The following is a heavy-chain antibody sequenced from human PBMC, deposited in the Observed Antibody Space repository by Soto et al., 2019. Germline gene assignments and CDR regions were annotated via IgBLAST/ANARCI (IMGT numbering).Heavy chain of an antibody. J-gene: IGHJ3*02. CDR1: GFTFSSYA. D-gene: IGHD5-18*01. CDR2: ISGSGGST. CDR3: AKGGRGSYGYAFDI. Sequence: GGSLRLSCAASGFTFSSYAMSWVRQAPGKGLEWVSAISGSGGSTYYADSVKGRFTISRDNSKNTQYLQINSLRAEDTAGYCCAKGGRGSYGYAFDIWGQGTMVTVSS. V-gene: IGHV3-23*01.